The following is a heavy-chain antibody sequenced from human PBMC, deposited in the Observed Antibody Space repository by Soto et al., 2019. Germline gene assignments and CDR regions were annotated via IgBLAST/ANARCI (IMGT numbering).Heavy chain of an antibody. J-gene: IGHJ5*02. CDR3: ARAGLLWFGELLSLTWFDP. CDR2: TYYRSKWYN. D-gene: IGHD3-10*01. V-gene: IGHV6-1*01. Sequence: SQTFSLTCAISGDSVSSNSAAWNWIRQSPSRGLEWLGRTYYRSKWYNDYAVSVKSRITINPDTSKNQFSLQLNSVTPEDTAVYYCARAGLLWFGELLSLTWFDPWGQGTLVTVSS. CDR1: GDSVSSNSAA.